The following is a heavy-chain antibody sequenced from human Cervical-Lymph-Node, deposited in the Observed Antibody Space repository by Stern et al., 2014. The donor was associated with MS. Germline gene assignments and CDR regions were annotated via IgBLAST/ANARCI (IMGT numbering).Heavy chain of an antibody. J-gene: IGHJ4*02. D-gene: IGHD1-26*01. CDR1: ENTFTGYY. CDR3: AMISLGSGIDY. Sequence: VQLVASGAEVKQPWASMKVTCKASENTFTGYYIHWVRQAPGQGLEWMGWNNPNSGPTNYAQRFQDRVTLTSDTSNTLAYMELDRLTSDDTAVYYCAMISLGSGIDYWGQGSLVTVSS. V-gene: IGHV1-2*02. CDR2: NNPNSGPT.